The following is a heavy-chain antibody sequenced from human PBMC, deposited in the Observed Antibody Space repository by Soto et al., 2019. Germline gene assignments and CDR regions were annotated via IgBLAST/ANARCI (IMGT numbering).Heavy chain of an antibody. V-gene: IGHV4-39*01. CDR1: GASISVHSYY. J-gene: IGHJ5*02. CDR3: TRRYNWNDNYFEP. Sequence: PSETLSLTCTVSGASISVHSYYWTWIRQPPGKGLEWIGSSYYSGTTYFNPSLKSRATISVDTSKNQFSLRLTSVTAADTAIYYCTRRYNWNDNYFEPWGPGVLVTVSS. CDR2: SYYSGTT. D-gene: IGHD1-20*01.